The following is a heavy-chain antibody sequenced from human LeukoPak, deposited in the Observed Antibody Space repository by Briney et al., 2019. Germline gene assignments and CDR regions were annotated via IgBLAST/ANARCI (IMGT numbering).Heavy chain of an antibody. CDR1: GDSVSSSSAT. J-gene: IGHJ6*02. V-gene: IGHV6-1*01. D-gene: IGHD3-10*01. Sequence: SQTLSLTCAISGDSVSSSSATWNWIRQSPSRGLEWLGRTYYKSKWYNDYAVSVKSRITINPDTSSNQFSLQLSSVTPEDTAVYYCAREGVTLVRGVVLDYYGMGVWGQGTTVTVSS. CDR3: AREGVTLVRGVVLDYYGMGV. CDR2: TYYKSKWYN.